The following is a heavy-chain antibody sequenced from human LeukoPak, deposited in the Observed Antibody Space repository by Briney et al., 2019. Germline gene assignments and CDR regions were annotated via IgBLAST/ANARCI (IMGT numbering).Heavy chain of an antibody. CDR1: GYTFTSYA. CDR2: INAGNGNT. J-gene: IGHJ3*02. Sequence: ASVKVSCKASGYTFTSYAMHWVRQAPGQRLEWMGWINAGNGNTKYSQKFQGRVTITRDTSASTAYMELSSLRSEDTAVYYCAREKASNDAFDIWGQGTMVTVSS. CDR3: AREKASNDAFDI. V-gene: IGHV1-3*01.